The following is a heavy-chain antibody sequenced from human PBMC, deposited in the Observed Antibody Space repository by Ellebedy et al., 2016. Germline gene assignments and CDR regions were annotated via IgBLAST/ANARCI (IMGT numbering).Heavy chain of an antibody. J-gene: IGHJ4*02. D-gene: IGHD3-22*01. V-gene: IGHV4-4*07. Sequence: SETLSLTXTVSGGSISSYYWSWIRQPAGKGLEWIGRIYTSGSTNYNPSLKSRVTMSVDTSKNQFSLKLSSVTAADTAVYYCARARNYYDSSGYYHPFDYWGQGTLVTVSS. CDR1: GGSISSYY. CDR2: IYTSGST. CDR3: ARARNYYDSSGYYHPFDY.